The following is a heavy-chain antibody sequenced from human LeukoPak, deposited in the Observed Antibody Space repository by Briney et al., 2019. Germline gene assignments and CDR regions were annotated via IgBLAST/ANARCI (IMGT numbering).Heavy chain of an antibody. CDR3: ARLPPGYDQSFDS. CDR1: GESFTTEW. Sequence: GETLKSSCKDCGESFTTEWIGWVRQMHGKSLEWMGIIYPGDSDTRYSPSFQGQVTISADKSISTAYLQWSSLKASDTAMYYCARLPPGYDQSFDSWGQGTLVTVSS. V-gene: IGHV5-51*01. CDR2: IYPGDSDT. D-gene: IGHD1-14*01. J-gene: IGHJ4*02.